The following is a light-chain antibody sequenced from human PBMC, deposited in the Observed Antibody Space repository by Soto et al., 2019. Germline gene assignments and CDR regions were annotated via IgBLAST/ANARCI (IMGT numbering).Light chain of an antibody. CDR1: SSDVGAYDS. Sequence: QSVLTQTPSASGSPGQSVTISCTGTSSDVGAYDSVSWYQHHPGKAPKALIYEVSKRPSGVPDRFSGSKSGNTASLTVSGLQAEDEADYYCSSYTSSSSVFGGGTKLTVL. CDR2: EVS. CDR3: SSYTSSSSV. J-gene: IGLJ2*01. V-gene: IGLV2-8*01.